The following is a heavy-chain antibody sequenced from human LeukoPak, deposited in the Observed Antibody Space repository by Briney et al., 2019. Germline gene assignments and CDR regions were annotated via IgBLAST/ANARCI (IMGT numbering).Heavy chain of an antibody. V-gene: IGHV3-66*01. J-gene: IGHJ3*02. CDR2: IYNGGGT. Sequence: GGSLRLSCAASGFTFSSYSMNWVRQAPGKGLEWLSVIYNGGGTHYADSVKGRFTISIDGSKNTLFLQMNSLRAEDTAVYYCARDPAGQHQLGDAFDIWGQGTMVTVSS. CDR1: GFTFSSYS. CDR3: ARDPAGQHQLGDAFDI. D-gene: IGHD7-27*01.